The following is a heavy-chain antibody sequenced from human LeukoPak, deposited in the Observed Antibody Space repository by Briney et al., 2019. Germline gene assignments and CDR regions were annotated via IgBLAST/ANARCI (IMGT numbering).Heavy chain of an antibody. CDR2: ISGSGGST. J-gene: IGHJ4*02. CDR3: ASVRQWEPASFDY. Sequence: LSLTCTVSGGSISSYYWSWVRQAPGKGLEWVSAISGSGGSTYYADSVKGRFTISRDNSKNTLYLQMNSLRAEDTAVYYCASVRQWEPASFDYWGQGTLVTVSS. V-gene: IGHV3-23*01. D-gene: IGHD1-26*01. CDR1: GGSISSYY.